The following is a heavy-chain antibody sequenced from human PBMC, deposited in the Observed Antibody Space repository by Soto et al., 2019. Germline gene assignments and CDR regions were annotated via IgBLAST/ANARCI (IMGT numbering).Heavy chain of an antibody. Sequence: GGSLRLSCAASGLTFSDYYMSWIRQAPGKGLEWVSYITSSGSYTKYADSVQGRFTISRDNAKNSLYLQMNSLRAEDTAVYYCAGHGGQWLNWFDPWGQGILVTVSS. J-gene: IGHJ5*02. V-gene: IGHV3-11*06. CDR3: AGHGGQWLNWFDP. CDR2: ITSSGSYT. D-gene: IGHD6-19*01. CDR1: GLTFSDYY.